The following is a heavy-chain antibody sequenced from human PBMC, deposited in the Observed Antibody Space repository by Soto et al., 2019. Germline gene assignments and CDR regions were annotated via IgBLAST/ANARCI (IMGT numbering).Heavy chain of an antibody. J-gene: IGHJ6*03. Sequence: SETLSLTCTVSGGSISSRTYYWGWIRQPPGKGLEWIGSIYYSGNTYYNPSLKSRVTISVDTSKNQFSLKLSSVTAADTAVYYCARVRTADFWSGYYKQFGYYYYYMDVWGKGTTVTVSS. CDR2: IYYSGNT. CDR1: GGSISSRTYY. D-gene: IGHD3-3*01. CDR3: ARVRTADFWSGYYKQFGYYYYYMDV. V-gene: IGHV4-39*07.